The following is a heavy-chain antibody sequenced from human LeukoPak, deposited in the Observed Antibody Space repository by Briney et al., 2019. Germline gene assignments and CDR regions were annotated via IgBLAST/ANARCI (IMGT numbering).Heavy chain of an antibody. V-gene: IGHV4-39*01. CDR2: IYYSGST. CDR1: GGSISSSSYY. D-gene: IGHD3-10*01. Sequence: PSETLSLTCTVSGGSISSSSYYWGWIRRPPGEGLEWIGSIYYSGSTYYNPSLKSRVTISVDTSKNQFSLKLSSVTAADTAVYYCARLKVRGVMIGFDPWGQGTLVTVSS. J-gene: IGHJ5*02. CDR3: ARLKVRGVMIGFDP.